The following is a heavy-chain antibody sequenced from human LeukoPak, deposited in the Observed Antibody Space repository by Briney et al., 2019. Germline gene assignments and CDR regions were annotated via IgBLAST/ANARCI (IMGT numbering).Heavy chain of an antibody. V-gene: IGHV3-15*01. Sequence: GGSLTLSCAVSGFTFSNVWMSWVRQAPGKGLEWVGRIKSKTDGGTTDYAAPVKGRFTISRDDSKNTLNLQMNSLKTEDTAVYYCTPSIAVAGSLDYWGQGTLVTVSS. CDR1: GFTFSNVW. CDR3: TPSIAVAGSLDY. J-gene: IGHJ4*02. CDR2: IKSKTDGGTT. D-gene: IGHD6-19*01.